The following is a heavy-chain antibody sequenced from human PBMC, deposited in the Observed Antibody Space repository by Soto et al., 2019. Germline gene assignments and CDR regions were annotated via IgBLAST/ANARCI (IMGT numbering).Heavy chain of an antibody. CDR2: IYYSGST. V-gene: IGHV4-31*02. CDR3: ARDHDFLSGYSNYYSSYGMDV. J-gene: IGHJ6*02. Sequence: SDTLSLTFTVSGCSISSCGYYWSWILQHKGKGLEWIGYIYYSGSTYYNPSLKSRVTISVDTSKNQFSLKLSSVTAADTAVYYCARDHDFLSGYSNYYSSYGMDVWGQRTTGTVSS. D-gene: IGHD3-3*01. CDR1: GCSISSCGYY.